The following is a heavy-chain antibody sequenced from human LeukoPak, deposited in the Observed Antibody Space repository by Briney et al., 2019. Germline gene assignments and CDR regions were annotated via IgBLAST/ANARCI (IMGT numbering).Heavy chain of an antibody. J-gene: IGHJ6*02. CDR1: GGTFSSYA. CDR3: ARGGSSSWSYYYYYYGMDV. Sequence: ASVNVSCKSSGGTFSSYAISWVRQAPGQGLEWMGGIIPIFGTANYAQKFQGRVTITADESTSTAYMELSSLRSEDTAVYYCARGGSSSWSYYYYYYGMDVWGQGTTVTVSS. V-gene: IGHV1-69*13. CDR2: IIPIFGTA. D-gene: IGHD6-13*01.